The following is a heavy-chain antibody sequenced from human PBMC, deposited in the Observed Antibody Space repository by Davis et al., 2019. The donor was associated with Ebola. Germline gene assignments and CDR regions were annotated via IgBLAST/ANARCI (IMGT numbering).Heavy chain of an antibody. Sequence: GESLKISCAASGFTFSSYAMHWVRQAPGKGLEWVAVIWYDGSNKYYADSVKGRFTISRDNSKNTLYLQMNSLRAEDTAVYYCARGHSSGWYYFDYWGQGTLVTVSS. V-gene: IGHV3-33*08. CDR1: GFTFSSYA. D-gene: IGHD6-19*01. J-gene: IGHJ4*02. CDR2: IWYDGSNK. CDR3: ARGHSSGWYYFDY.